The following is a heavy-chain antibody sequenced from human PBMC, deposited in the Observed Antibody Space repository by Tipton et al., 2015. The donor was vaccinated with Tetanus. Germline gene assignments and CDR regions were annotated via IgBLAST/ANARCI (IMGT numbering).Heavy chain of an antibody. V-gene: IGHV4-59*04. CDR3: ARRGVTTTTFDY. Sequence: TLSLTCTVSGGSISSYYRSWIRQHPGKGLEWIGYIYYSGSTYCNPSLKSRVTISVDTSKNQFSLKLSSVTAADTAVYYCARRGVTTTTFDYWGQGTLVTVSS. CDR1: GGSISSYY. CDR2: IYYSGST. D-gene: IGHD4-11*01. J-gene: IGHJ4*02.